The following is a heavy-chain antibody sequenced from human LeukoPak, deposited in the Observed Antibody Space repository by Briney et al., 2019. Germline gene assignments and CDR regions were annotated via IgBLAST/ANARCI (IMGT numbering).Heavy chain of an antibody. J-gene: IGHJ4*02. CDR2: IYYSGST. CDR3: ARGRTGEY. Sequence: SETLSLTCTVSGGSISSSSYYWGWIRQPPGKGLEWIGSIYYSGSTYYNPSLKSRVTISVDTSKNQFSLKLSPVTAADTAVYYCARGRTGEYWGQGTLVTVSS. CDR1: GGSISSSSYY. V-gene: IGHV4-39*07. D-gene: IGHD3-10*01.